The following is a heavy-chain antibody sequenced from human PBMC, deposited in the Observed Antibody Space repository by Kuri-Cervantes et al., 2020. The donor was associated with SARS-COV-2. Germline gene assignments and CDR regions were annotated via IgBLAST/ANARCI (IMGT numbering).Heavy chain of an antibody. D-gene: IGHD1-26*01. Sequence: WVRQAPGKGLEWIGSIYYSGTTYYNPSLKSRVTISVDASKKQFSLRLSSVTAADTAVYHCARQCIVGALYYYYMDVWGKGTTVTFSS. CDR3: ARQCIVGALYYYYMDV. CDR2: IYYSGTT. J-gene: IGHJ6*03. V-gene: IGHV4-39*01.